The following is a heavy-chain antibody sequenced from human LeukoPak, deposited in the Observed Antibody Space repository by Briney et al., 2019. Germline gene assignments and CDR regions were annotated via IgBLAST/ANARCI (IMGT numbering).Heavy chain of an antibody. CDR1: GDSISSTYW. D-gene: IGHD3-3*01. CDR2: VYSTNNRNT. V-gene: IGHV4-4*02. CDR3: AREAGDFWSGYPYYYMDV. Sequence: SGTLSLTCAVSGDSISSTYWWSWVRQSPGKGLEWIGEVYSTNNRNTNYNASLKSRVTVSTDKSKNQFSLNVRSVTAADTAVYYCAREAGDFWSGYPYYYMDVWGKGTTVTVSS. J-gene: IGHJ6*03.